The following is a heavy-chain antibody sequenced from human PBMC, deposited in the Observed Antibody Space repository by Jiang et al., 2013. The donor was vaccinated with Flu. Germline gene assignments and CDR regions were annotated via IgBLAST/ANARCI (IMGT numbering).Heavy chain of an antibody. D-gene: IGHD4-11*01. CDR3: ARVFSVTNNWFDP. J-gene: IGHJ5*02. CDR2: SITVGST. V-gene: IGHV4-30-4*01. Sequence: SISSGDYYWSWIRQPPGKGWSGLGTSITVGSTYYNPSLKSRVTISVDTSKNQFSLKLSSVTAADTAVYYCARVFSVTNNWFDPWGQGTLVTVSS. CDR1: SISSGDYY.